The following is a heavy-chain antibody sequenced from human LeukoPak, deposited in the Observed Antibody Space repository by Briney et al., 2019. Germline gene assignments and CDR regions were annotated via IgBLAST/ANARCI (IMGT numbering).Heavy chain of an antibody. CDR1: GYTFTCYG. V-gene: IGHV1-18*01. Sequence: ASVKVSCKASGYTFTCYGISWVRQAPGQGLEWMGWISAYNGNTNYAQKLQGRVTMTTDTSTSTAYMELRSLRSDDTAVYYCARGHTVLLWFGELLTLDYWGQGTLVTVSS. CDR2: ISAYNGNT. J-gene: IGHJ4*02. D-gene: IGHD3-10*01. CDR3: ARGHTVLLWFGELLTLDY.